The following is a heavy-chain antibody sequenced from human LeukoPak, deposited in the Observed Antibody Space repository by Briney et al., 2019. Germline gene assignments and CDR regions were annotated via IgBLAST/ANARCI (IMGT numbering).Heavy chain of an antibody. CDR1: GYTFTSYG. V-gene: IGHV1-18*01. CDR3: ARDRASIAAAGTLMDY. J-gene: IGHJ4*02. Sequence: GASVKVSCKASGYTFTSYGISWVRQVPGQGLEWMGWISAYNGNTNYAQKLQGRVTMTTDTSTSTAYMELRSLRSDDTAVYYCARDRASIAAAGTLMDYWGQGTLVTVSS. CDR2: ISAYNGNT. D-gene: IGHD6-13*01.